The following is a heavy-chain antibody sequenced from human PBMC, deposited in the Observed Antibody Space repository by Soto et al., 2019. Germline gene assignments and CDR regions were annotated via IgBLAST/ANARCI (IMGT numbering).Heavy chain of an antibody. CDR1: GYNFTSYG. V-gene: IGHV1-18*01. D-gene: IGHD6-19*01. Sequence: QVQLVQSRADVKKPGASVKVSCKASGYNFTSYGISWVRQAPGQGLEWMGWISPHNDRTKYARRFQDRVTMTTETPTSTVYMELGSLRSDDTAVYYCARDLYYSSGRYFDHDAFDIWGQGTVVTVSS. CDR2: ISPHNDRT. J-gene: IGHJ3*02. CDR3: ARDLYYSSGRYFDHDAFDI.